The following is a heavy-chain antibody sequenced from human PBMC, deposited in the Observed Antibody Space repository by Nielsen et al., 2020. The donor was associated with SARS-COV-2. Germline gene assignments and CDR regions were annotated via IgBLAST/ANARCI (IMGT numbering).Heavy chain of an antibody. J-gene: IGHJ3*02. CDR3: AKSGAFDI. Sequence: GGSLRLSCAASGFTFSSYGMHWVRQAPGKGLEWVAVISYDGSNKYYADSVKGRFTISRDNSKNTLYLQMNSLRAEDTAVYYCAKSGAFDIWGQGTMVTVSS. V-gene: IGHV3-30*18. CDR2: ISYDGSNK. CDR1: GFTFSSYG. D-gene: IGHD3-10*01.